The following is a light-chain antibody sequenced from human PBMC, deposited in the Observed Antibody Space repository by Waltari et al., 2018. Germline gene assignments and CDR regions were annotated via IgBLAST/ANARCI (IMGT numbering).Light chain of an antibody. CDR2: GAS. CDR3: QQYNNWPRP. Sequence: EIVMTQSPATLSVSPGERATLYCRASQSVSSNLAWYQQKPGQAPRLLMYGASTRATGIPARFSGSGSGTEFTLTISSLQSEDFAVYYCQQYNNWPRPFGPGTKVDIK. CDR1: QSVSSN. J-gene: IGKJ3*01. V-gene: IGKV3-15*01.